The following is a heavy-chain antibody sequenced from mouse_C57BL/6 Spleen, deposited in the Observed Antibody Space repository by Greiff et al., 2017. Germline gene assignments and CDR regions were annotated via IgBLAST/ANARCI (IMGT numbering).Heavy chain of an antibody. CDR3: ARHRSSGSAMDY. Sequence: EVHLVESGGDLVKPGGSLKLSCAASGFTFSSYGMSWVRQTPDKRLEWVATISSGGSYTYYPDSVKGRFTISRDNAKNTLYLQMSSLKSEDTAMYYCARHRSSGSAMDYWGQGTSVTVSS. CDR1: GFTFSSYG. CDR2: ISSGGSYT. D-gene: IGHD3-1*01. V-gene: IGHV5-6*01. J-gene: IGHJ4*01.